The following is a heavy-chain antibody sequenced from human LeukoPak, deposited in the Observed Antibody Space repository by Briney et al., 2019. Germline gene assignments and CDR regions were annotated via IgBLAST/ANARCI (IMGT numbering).Heavy chain of an antibody. CDR2: ISYDGRQT. CDR3: AKDFNTVTTLDS. D-gene: IGHD4-17*01. Sequence: PGGSLRLSCAASGFTFSSYGMHWVRQAPGKGLEWVAVISYDGRQTYYADSVKGRFTISRDNSKSTVYLQMNSLTTGDTAVYSCAKDFNTVTTLDSWGQGTLVTVSS. V-gene: IGHV3-30*18. CDR1: GFTFSSYG. J-gene: IGHJ4*02.